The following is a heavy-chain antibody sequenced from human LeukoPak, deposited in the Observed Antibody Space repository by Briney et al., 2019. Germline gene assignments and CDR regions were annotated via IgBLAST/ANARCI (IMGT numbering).Heavy chain of an antibody. CDR1: GFSFDEYT. J-gene: IGHJ1*01. D-gene: IGHD3-22*01. Sequence: GGSLRLSCAASGFSFDEYTLHWVRQAPGKGLEWVSLISWDGGSRGYADSVKGRFTISRDNSKNFLYLQMNSLRTEDTALYYCAKDLDSSGYRFYFRHWGQGTLVTVSS. CDR3: AKDLDSSGYRFYFRH. V-gene: IGHV3-43*01. CDR2: ISWDGGSR.